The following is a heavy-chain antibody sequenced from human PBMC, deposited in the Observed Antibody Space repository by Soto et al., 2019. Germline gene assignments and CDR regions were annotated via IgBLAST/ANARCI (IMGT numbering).Heavy chain of an antibody. V-gene: IGHV3-74*01. Sequence: GSLVLSCAASGFTFSSHWMHWVRQAPGKGLVWVSRINSDGSDINYADSVKGRFTISRDNAKNSLYLQMNSLRAEDTAVYYCARSWETFCSSIRCYGAHWFDPWGQGTPVTVSS. CDR3: ARSWETFCSSIRCYGAHWFDP. J-gene: IGHJ5*02. CDR1: GFTFSSHW. CDR2: INSDGSDI. D-gene: IGHD2-2*01.